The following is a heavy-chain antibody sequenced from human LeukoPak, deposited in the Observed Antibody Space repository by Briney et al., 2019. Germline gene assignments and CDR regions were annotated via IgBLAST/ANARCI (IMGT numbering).Heavy chain of an antibody. CDR1: GGSISIGDYY. J-gene: IGHJ4*02. V-gene: IGHV4-30-4*08. D-gene: IGHD3-22*01. CDR2: IYYSGST. Sequence: SETLSLTCTVSGGSISIGDYYWSWIRQPPGKGLEWIGYIYYSGSTYYNPSLKSRVTISVDTSKNQFSLKLSSVTAADTAVYYCAREAKTYYYDSSGYLSLDYWGQGTLVTVSS. CDR3: AREAKTYYYDSSGYLSLDY.